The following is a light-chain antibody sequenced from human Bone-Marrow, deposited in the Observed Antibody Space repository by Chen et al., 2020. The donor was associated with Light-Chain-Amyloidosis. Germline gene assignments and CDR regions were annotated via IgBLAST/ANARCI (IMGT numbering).Light chain of an antibody. CDR3: QQYYTTPFT. Sequence: DIVMTQSPDSLAVSLGERATINCKSSQSVFYSSNNKNYLAWYQQRPGQPPNLLIYWASTRESGVPDRFSGSWSGTDFTLPISSLQAEDVAVSYCQQYYTTPFTFGPGTKVDIK. V-gene: IGKV4-1*01. CDR1: QSVFYSSNNKNY. J-gene: IGKJ3*01. CDR2: WAS.